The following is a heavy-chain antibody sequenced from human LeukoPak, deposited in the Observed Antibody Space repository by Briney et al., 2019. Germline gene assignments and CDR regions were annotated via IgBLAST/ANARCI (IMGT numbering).Heavy chain of an antibody. CDR2: ISNNGGYT. Sequence: GGSLRLSCAASGFTFSSSAMSWVRQAPGKGLEWVPAISNNGGYTYYADSVQGRFTISRDNAENSMYLQMNSLRVEDTAVYYCTSWGDTTAEYFQRWGQGTLVTVSS. J-gene: IGHJ1*01. V-gene: IGHV3-23*01. CDR1: GFTFSSSA. CDR3: TSWGDTTAEYFQR. D-gene: IGHD2-21*02.